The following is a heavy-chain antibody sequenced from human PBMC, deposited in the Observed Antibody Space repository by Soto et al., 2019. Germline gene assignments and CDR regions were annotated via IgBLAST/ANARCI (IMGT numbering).Heavy chain of an antibody. CDR2: ISAYSGKT. CDR1: GYTFTTYG. V-gene: IGHV1-18*01. D-gene: IGHD3-16*01. CDR3: ARELYLGDHQY. J-gene: IGHJ4*02. Sequence: QVLLVQSGGEVKNPGASVKVSCKTSGYTFTTYGISWVRQAPGQGLEWVGWISAYSGKTHYAQKFQGKVTMTTDTSTNTACLELRSRRSDDTAVYYCARELYLGDHQYWGQGTLVTVSS.